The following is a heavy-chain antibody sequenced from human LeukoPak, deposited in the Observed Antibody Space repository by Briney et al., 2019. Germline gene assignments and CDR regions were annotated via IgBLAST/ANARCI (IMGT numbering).Heavy chain of an antibody. CDR3: ARGDVSLAARPLDY. CDR1: GGTFSSYA. CDR2: INPNSGGT. D-gene: IGHD6-6*01. V-gene: IGHV1-2*06. J-gene: IGHJ4*02. Sequence: ASVKVSCKASGGTFSSYAISWVRQAPGQGLEWMGRINPNSGGTNYAQKFQGRVTMTRDTSISTAYMELSRLRSDDTAVYYCARGDVSLAARPLDYWGQGTLVTVSS.